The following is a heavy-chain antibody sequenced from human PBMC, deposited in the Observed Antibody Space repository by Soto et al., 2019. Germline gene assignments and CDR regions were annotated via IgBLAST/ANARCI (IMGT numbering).Heavy chain of an antibody. D-gene: IGHD1-26*01. CDR1: GFTFSNYG. Sequence: PGGSLRLSCVVSGFTFSNYGMHWVRQPPGKGLEWVALISDDGDKRYYADSVRGRLIVSSDNSKDTLYLQMNSLGPDDTAVYFCAKARVRIVGANSFDYWGQGTPVTVSS. CDR2: ISDDGDKR. V-gene: IGHV3-30*18. J-gene: IGHJ4*02. CDR3: AKARVRIVGANSFDY.